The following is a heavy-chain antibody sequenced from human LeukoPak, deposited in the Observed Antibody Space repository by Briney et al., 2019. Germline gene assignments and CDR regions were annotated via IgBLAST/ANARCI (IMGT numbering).Heavy chain of an antibody. CDR1: GYSISSGYY. Sequence: SETLSLTCTVSGYSISSGYYWGWMRQPPGKGLEWIGSIYHSGSTYYNPSLKSRVTISVDTSKNQFSLKLSSVTAADTAVYYCARDRYGSGSGDYWGQGTLVTVSS. CDR3: ARDRYGSGSGDY. J-gene: IGHJ4*02. CDR2: IYHSGST. D-gene: IGHD3-10*01. V-gene: IGHV4-38-2*02.